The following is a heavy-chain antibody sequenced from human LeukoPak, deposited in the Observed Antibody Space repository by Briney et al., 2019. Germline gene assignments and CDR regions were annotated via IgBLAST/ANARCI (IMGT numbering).Heavy chain of an antibody. J-gene: IGHJ4*02. V-gene: IGHV3-23*01. Sequence: GGSLRLSCAASGFTFSSYAMSWVRQAPGKGLEWVSAISGSGGSTYYADSVKGRFTTSRDNSKNTLYLQMNSLRAEDTAVYYCAKVYSNYEGDWVYYFDYWGQGTLVTVPS. CDR2: ISGSGGST. CDR1: GFTFSSYA. D-gene: IGHD4-11*01. CDR3: AKVYSNYEGDWVYYFDY.